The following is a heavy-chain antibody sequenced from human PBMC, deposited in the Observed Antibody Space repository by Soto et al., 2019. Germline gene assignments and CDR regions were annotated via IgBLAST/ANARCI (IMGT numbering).Heavy chain of an antibody. CDR3: ARDPGIAAAAPTNNWFDP. Sequence: ASVKVSCKASGYTFTSYYMHWVRQAPGQGLEWMGIINPSGGSTSYAQKFQGRATMTRDTSTSTVYMELSSLRSEDTAVYYCARDPGIAAAAPTNNWFDPWGQGTLVTVSS. CDR1: GYTFTSYY. D-gene: IGHD6-13*01. CDR2: INPSGGST. J-gene: IGHJ5*02. V-gene: IGHV1-46*01.